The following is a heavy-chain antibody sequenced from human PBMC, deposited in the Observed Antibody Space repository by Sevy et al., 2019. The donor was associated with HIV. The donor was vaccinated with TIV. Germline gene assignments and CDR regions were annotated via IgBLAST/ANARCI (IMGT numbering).Heavy chain of an antibody. V-gene: IGHV6-1*01. CDR2: TYYKSKWYN. J-gene: IGHJ3*02. CDR1: GESVSSNSVA. Sequence: SQTLSLTCAISGESVSSNSVAWNWIRQSPSTGLEWLGRTYYKSKWYNDYAVSVKSRITINSDTSKNQFSLQLNSVTPEDTAVYYSARKGTGRNWNYDAFDIWGQGTMVTVSS. D-gene: IGHD1-7*01. CDR3: ARKGTGRNWNYDAFDI.